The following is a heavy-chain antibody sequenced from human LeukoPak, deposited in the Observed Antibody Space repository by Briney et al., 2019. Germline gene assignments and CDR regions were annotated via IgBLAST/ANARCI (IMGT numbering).Heavy chain of an antibody. D-gene: IGHD3-10*01. J-gene: IGHJ4*02. CDR1: GCSISSYY. Sequence: SESLTLTCTVSGCSISSYYWSWIRQPPGKGLEWIGYIYYSGSTNYNPSLKSRVTISVDTSKNQFSLKLSSVTAADTAVYYCARGPGSGSLVVDYWGQGTLVTVSS. V-gene: IGHV4-59*01. CDR2: IYYSGST. CDR3: ARGPGSGSLVVDY.